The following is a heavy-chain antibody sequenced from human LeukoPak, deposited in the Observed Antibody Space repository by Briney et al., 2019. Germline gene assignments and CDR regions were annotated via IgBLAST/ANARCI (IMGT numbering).Heavy chain of an antibody. D-gene: IGHD5-12*01. J-gene: IGHJ4*02. V-gene: IGHV3-33*06. CDR3: AKDEVRGYSGYDINY. CDR2: IWYDGSNK. CDR1: GFTFSSYG. Sequence: GGSLRLSCAASGFTFSSYGMHWVRQAPGKGLEWVAVIWYDGSNKYYADSGKGRFTISRDNSKNTLYLQMASLRAEDTAVYYCAKDEVRGYSGYDINYWGQGSPVTVYS.